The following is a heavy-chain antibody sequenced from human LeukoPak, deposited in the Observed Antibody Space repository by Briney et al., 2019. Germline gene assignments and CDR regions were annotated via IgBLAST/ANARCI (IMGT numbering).Heavy chain of an antibody. CDR3: ARDHYFDF. CDR1: GFTVSSTY. Sequence: GGSLRLSCAASGFTVSSTYMSWVRQAPGKGLEWVSLINGGEGPYYADSVKGRFTTSTDNSKNTLSLQMTSLRAEDTAMYYCARDHYFDFWGQGTLVTVSS. CDR2: INGGEGP. V-gene: IGHV3-53*01. J-gene: IGHJ4*01.